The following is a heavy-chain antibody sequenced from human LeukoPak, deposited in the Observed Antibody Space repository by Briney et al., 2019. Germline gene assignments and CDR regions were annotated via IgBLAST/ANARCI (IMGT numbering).Heavy chain of an antibody. D-gene: IGHD3-22*01. Sequence: SETLSLTCSVSGYSISSGYYWGWIRQIPGKGLEWIGYIYYTGTTNYNPLFESRATISVDTSKNQFSLKLSSVTAADTAVYYCARQGAHYYDSSGYYVGAFDIWGQGTMVTVSS. CDR3: ARQGAHYYDSSGYYVGAFDI. V-gene: IGHV4-38-2*02. J-gene: IGHJ3*02. CDR1: GYSISSGYY. CDR2: IYYTGTT.